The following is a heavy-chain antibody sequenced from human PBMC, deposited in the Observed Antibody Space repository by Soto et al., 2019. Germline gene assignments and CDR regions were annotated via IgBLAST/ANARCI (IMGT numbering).Heavy chain of an antibody. V-gene: IGHV5-51*01. CDR1: GYSFTIYC. CDR2: IYPGDSDT. D-gene: IGHD3-16*01. J-gene: IGHJ6*02. CDR3: ARISYYSYYYGMDV. Sequence: GESLKISCYGSGYSFTIYCIALVLQMPGKGLEWMGIIYPGDSDTRYSPSFQGQVTISADKSISTAYLQWSSLKASDTAMYYCARISYYSYYYGMDVWGQGTTVTVSS.